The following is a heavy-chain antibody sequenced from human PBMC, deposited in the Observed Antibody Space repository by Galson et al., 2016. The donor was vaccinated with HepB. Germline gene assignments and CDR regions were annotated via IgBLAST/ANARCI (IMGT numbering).Heavy chain of an antibody. CDR1: GGSISSTANW. D-gene: IGHD2-8*02. V-gene: IGHV4-4*02. CDR2: IYHSGDT. J-gene: IGHJ3*02. Sequence: ETLSLTCTVSGGSISSTANWWRWVRQSPGQGLEWIGEIYHSGDTNYNPSLQSRATISVDTSRNQFSLSLSSVTAADTAVYYCARDCTGGTCKFAGYDAFDIWGQGTTVTVSS. CDR3: ARDCTGGTCKFAGYDAFDI.